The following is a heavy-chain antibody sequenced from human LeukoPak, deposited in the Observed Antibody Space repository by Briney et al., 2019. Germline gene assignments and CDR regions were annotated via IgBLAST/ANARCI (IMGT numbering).Heavy chain of an antibody. J-gene: IGHJ6*03. D-gene: IGHD2-15*01. V-gene: IGHV3-7*01. CDR3: ARVGWWDYMDV. Sequence: GGSLRLSCAASGFTFFTYCMSWVRQAPGKGLEWVANIKEDGSEKYYVDSVKGRFTISRDNARNSLYLQMNNLRPEDTAVYYCARVGWWDYMDVWGKGTTVTVSS. CDR1: GFTFFTYC. CDR2: IKEDGSEK.